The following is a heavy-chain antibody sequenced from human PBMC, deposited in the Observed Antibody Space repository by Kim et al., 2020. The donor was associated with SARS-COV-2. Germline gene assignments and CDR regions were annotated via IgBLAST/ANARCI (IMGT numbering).Heavy chain of an antibody. Sequence: GGSLRLSCAASGFTFSSYAMSWVRQAPGKGLEWVSAISGSGGSTYYADSVKGRFTISRDNSKNTLYLQMNSLRAEDTAVYYCAKDLSTVLLCFGVLNWCDPWGQGTLVTVSS. CDR3: AKDLSTVLLCFGVLNWCDP. V-gene: IGHV3-23*01. D-gene: IGHD3-10*01. J-gene: IGHJ5*02. CDR1: GFTFSSYA. CDR2: ISGSGGST.